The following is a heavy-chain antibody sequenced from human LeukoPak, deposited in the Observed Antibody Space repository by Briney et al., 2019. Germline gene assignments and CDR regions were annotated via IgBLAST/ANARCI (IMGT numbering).Heavy chain of an antibody. CDR2: ISSSSSTI. V-gene: IGHV3-48*04. J-gene: IGHJ4*02. D-gene: IGHD3-3*02. Sequence: GGSLRLSCAASGFTFSSYSMNWVRQAPGKGLEWVSYISSSSSTIYYADSVKGRFTISRDNAKNTLYLQMNSLRAEDTAVYYCARVSVGRYYFDNWGQGTPVTVS. CDR3: ARVSVGRYYFDN. CDR1: GFTFSSYS.